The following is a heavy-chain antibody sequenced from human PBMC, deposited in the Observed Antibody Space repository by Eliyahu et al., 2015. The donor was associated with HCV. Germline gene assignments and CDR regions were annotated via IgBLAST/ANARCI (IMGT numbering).Heavy chain of an antibody. CDR2: IFSNDEK. Sequence: QVTMKESGPVLLKPTETLTLTCTVSGFSLNNATMGVSWVRQPPGRALEWLAHIFSNDEKTYTSSLKSRLTISKDTSKSQVVLTMTNMDPVDSATYYCARMPVTRRDGYTRLVFHYFFYGMDVWGQGTTVTVSS. V-gene: IGHV2-26*01. J-gene: IGHJ6*02. CDR3: ARMPVTRRDGYTRLVFHYFFYGMDV. CDR1: GFSLNNATMG. D-gene: IGHD5-24*01.